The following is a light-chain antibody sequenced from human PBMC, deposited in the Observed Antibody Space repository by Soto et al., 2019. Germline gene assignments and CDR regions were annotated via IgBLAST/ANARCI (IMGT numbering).Light chain of an antibody. CDR3: QQYGHSPQLT. CDR2: GAS. J-gene: IGKJ4*01. CDR1: QSVTSSY. Sequence: DIVLTQSPGTLSLSPGERATLSCRASQSVTSSYLAWYQQKPGQAPRLLIYGASSRATGIPDRFSGSGSGTDFILTISRLEPEDFAVYYCQQYGHSPQLTFGGGTKVEIK. V-gene: IGKV3-20*01.